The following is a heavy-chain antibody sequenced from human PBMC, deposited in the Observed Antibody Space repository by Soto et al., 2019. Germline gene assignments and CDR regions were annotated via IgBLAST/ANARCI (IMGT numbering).Heavy chain of an antibody. Sequence: QVQLVQSGAEVKKPGASVKVSCEASGYNIIDFHIHWVRQAPGQGFEWMGRISPKSGGTNYAQKFEGRVTMTWDTSLNTAYMELSSLKSDDTAGYYCARPPGYISDWYYFDLWGQGTRVTVS. D-gene: IGHD3-9*01. CDR1: GYNIIDFH. CDR2: ISPKSGGT. V-gene: IGHV1-2*02. CDR3: ARPPGYISDWYYFDL. J-gene: IGHJ4*02.